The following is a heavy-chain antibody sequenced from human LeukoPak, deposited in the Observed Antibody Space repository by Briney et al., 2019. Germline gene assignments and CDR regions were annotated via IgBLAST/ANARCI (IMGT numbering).Heavy chain of an antibody. J-gene: IGHJ4*02. D-gene: IGHD3-22*01. CDR3: ATPLDYYDTSGYHQGGD. CDR1: GFTFSSYW. Sequence: QPGGSLRLSCAASGFTFSSYWMTWVRQAPGKGLEWVANIKEDGSKKSYVDSVKGRFTISRDNAKNSLYLQMNSLRAEDTAVYYCATPLDYYDTSGYHQGGDWGQGTLVAVSS. V-gene: IGHV3-7*03. CDR2: IKEDGSKK.